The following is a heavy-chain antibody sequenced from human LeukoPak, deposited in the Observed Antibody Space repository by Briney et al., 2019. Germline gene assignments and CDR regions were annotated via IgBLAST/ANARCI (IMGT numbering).Heavy chain of an antibody. CDR1: GGTFSSYA. CDR3: ARAAPDPYPQRGAYDYSNGLYYYYYYMDV. J-gene: IGHJ6*03. V-gene: IGHV1-69*05. D-gene: IGHD4-11*01. Sequence: SVKVSCKASGGTFSSYAISWVRQAPGQGLEWMGGIIPIFGTANYAQKFQGRVTITTDESTSTAYMELSSLRSEDTAVYYCARAAPDPYPQRGAYDYSNGLYYYYYYMDVWGKGTTVTVSS. CDR2: IIPIFGTA.